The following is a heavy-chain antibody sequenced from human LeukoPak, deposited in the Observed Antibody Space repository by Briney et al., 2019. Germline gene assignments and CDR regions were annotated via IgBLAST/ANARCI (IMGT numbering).Heavy chain of an antibody. D-gene: IGHD3-22*01. Sequence: GGSLRLSCAASGFTFSDYYMSWIRQAPGKGLEWVSYSSGSSIYYADSLKGRFTVSRDNAKNSLYLQVNSLRAEDTAVYYCVRESVYYDSSGYYNVLDYWGQGTLVTVSS. CDR2: SSGSSI. J-gene: IGHJ4*02. CDR3: VRESVYYDSSGYYNVLDY. CDR1: GFTFSDYY. V-gene: IGHV3-11*04.